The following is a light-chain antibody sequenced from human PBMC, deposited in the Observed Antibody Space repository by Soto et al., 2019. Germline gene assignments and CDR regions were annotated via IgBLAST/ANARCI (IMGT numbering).Light chain of an antibody. V-gene: IGKV3-20*01. Sequence: EIVLTQSPGTLSLSPGERATLSCRASQSVSSSSLAWYQQKPGQAPRLLIYGASSRATGIPDRFSGSGSGTDFTLTISRLEPEDFAVFYCQQYEAYPLTFGGGTKVEI. CDR3: QQYEAYPLT. CDR1: QSVSSSS. CDR2: GAS. J-gene: IGKJ4*01.